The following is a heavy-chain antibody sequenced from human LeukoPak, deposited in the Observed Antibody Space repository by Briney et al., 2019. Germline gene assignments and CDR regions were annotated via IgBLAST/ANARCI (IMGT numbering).Heavy chain of an antibody. CDR2: ISVSDTT. D-gene: IGHD6-13*01. CDR3: ALSGGSDWYGLEC. Sequence: GGSLRLSCAASGFIFSSYAMSWVRQAPGRGLEWISAISVSDTTYYADSVKGRFTISRDNSKNTLYLQMNSLRAEDTALYYCALSGGSDWYGLECWGQGTLVTVSS. J-gene: IGHJ4*02. CDR1: GFIFSSYA. V-gene: IGHV3-23*01.